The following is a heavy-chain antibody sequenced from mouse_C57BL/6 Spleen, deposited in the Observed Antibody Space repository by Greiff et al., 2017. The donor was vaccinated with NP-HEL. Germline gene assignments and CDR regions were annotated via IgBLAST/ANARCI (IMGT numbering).Heavy chain of an antibody. V-gene: IGHV2-2*01. J-gene: IGHJ3*01. CDR2: IWSGGST. CDR1: GFSLTSYG. Sequence: QVHVKQSGPGLVQPSQSLSITCTVSGFSLTSYGVHWVRQSPGKGLEWLGVIWSGGSTDYNAAFISRLSISKDNSKSQVFFKMNSLQADDTAIYYCAISTMVTPAWFAYWGQGTLVTVSA. D-gene: IGHD2-2*01. CDR3: AISTMVTPAWFAY.